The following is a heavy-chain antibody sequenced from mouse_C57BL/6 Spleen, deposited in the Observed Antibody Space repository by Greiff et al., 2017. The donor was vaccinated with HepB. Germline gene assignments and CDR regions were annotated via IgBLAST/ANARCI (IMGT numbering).Heavy chain of an antibody. CDR3: ARYISSSHFDY. Sequence: DVMLVESGGGLVQPGGSLSLSCAASGFTFTDYYMSWVRQPPGKALEWLGFIRNKANGYTTEYSASVKGRFTISRDNSQSILYLQMNALRAEDSATYYWARYISSSHFDYWGQGTTLTVSS. CDR2: IRNKANGYTT. D-gene: IGHD1-1*01. V-gene: IGHV7-3*01. J-gene: IGHJ2*01. CDR1: GFTFTDYY.